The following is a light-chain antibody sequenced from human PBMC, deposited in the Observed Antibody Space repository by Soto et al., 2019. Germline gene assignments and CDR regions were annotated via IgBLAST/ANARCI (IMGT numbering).Light chain of an antibody. V-gene: IGKV1-5*03. CDR3: QHYNSYPLS. CDR2: KAS. Sequence: DIQMTQSPSTLSASVGDRVTITCRASQSIRNWLAWYQQKPGKAPKFLISKASILESGVPSRFSGSGSGTEFTLTISSLQPDDFATYYCQHYNSYPLSVGGGTKVEIK. J-gene: IGKJ4*01. CDR1: QSIRNW.